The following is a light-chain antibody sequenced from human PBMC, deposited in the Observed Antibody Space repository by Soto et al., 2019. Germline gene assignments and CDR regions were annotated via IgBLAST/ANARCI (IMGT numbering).Light chain of an antibody. Sequence: DIVMTQSPDSLAVSLGERAAINCKSSQSVLYSSNNQNYLAWYQQKPGQPPKLLIYWASTPESGVPDRFSGSGSGTDFTLTISSLQAEDVAVYYCQQYYNMSPTFGGGTKVEIK. CDR1: QSVLYSSNNQNY. CDR3: QQYYNMSPT. J-gene: IGKJ4*01. V-gene: IGKV4-1*01. CDR2: WAS.